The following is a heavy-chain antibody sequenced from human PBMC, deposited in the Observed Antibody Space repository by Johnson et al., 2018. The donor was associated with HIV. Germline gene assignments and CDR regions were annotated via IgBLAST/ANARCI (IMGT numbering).Heavy chain of an antibody. J-gene: IGHJ3*02. Sequence: QVQLVESGGGLVKPGGSLRLSCAASGFTFRDYYMSWIRQAPGKGLEWVSYISTSGSTIYYADSVKGRFTISRDNAKNSLYLQMNSLRAEDTAVYYCARDRYPRRYFDWLFDAFDIWGQGTMVTVSS. D-gene: IGHD3-9*01. CDR2: ISTSGSTI. V-gene: IGHV3-11*04. CDR1: GFTFRDYY. CDR3: ARDRYPRRYFDWLFDAFDI.